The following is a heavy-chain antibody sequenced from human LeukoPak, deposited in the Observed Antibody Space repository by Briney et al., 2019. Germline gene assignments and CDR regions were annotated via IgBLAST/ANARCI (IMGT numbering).Heavy chain of an antibody. V-gene: IGHV4-39*01. CDR3: ARTIEYYYDSSGYYPIPNWFDP. CDR1: GGSISSSSYY. J-gene: IGHJ5*02. CDR2: IYYSGST. D-gene: IGHD3-22*01. Sequence: SETLSLTCTVSGGSISSSSYYWGWIRQPPGKGLEWIGSIYYSGSTYYNPSLKSRVTISVDTSKNQFSLKLSSVTAADTAVYYCARTIEYYYDSSGYYPIPNWFDPWGQGTLVTVSS.